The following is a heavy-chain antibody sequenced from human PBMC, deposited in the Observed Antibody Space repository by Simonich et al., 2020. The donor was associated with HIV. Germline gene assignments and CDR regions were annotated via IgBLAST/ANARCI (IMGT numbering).Heavy chain of an antibody. CDR3: ARDLVGSAFDI. D-gene: IGHD2-8*02. CDR1: GFTFSTSW. CDR2: VNSDGRNT. Sequence: EVQLVESGGDLVQPGGSLRLSCAASGFTFSTSWMHWVRQAPGKGLVWVSRVNSDGRNTSYADSVKGRFTISRDNAKNTLYLQMNSLRAEDTAVYYCARDLVGSAFDIWGQGTMVTVSS. J-gene: IGHJ3*02. V-gene: IGHV3-74*01.